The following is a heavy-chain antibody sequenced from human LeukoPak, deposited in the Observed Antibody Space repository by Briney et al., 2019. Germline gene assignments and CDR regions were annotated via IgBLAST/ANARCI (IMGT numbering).Heavy chain of an antibody. CDR1: GYSFTSYW. J-gene: IGHJ4*02. V-gene: IGHV5-51*01. Sequence: GESLKISCKGSGYSFTSYWLAWVRQMPGKGLEWMAIMNPGDADATYSPSFQGQVTVSVDKSVSTAYLQWSSLRAADTAIYYCARRPTSGQYYFDEWGQGTLVTVPS. D-gene: IGHD6-19*01. CDR3: ARRPTSGQYYFDE. CDR2: MNPGDADA.